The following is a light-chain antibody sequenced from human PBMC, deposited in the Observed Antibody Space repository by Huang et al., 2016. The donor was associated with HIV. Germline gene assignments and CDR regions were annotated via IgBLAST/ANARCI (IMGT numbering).Light chain of an antibody. CDR3: QQYNGWPLT. V-gene: IGKV3D-15*01. J-gene: IGKJ4*01. CDR1: QFVSSN. Sequence: EVVLTQSPVTLSVSPGETATLSCRASQFVSSNIAWYQQKPGQAPRLLMYGSSTRATGIPVRFSGSGSGTELTLTISNLQSEDFAVYYCQQYNGWPLTFGGGTKVEIK. CDR2: GSS.